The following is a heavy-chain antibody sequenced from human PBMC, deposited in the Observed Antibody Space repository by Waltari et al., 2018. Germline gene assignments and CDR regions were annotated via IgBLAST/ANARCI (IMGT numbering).Heavy chain of an antibody. Sequence: LESGGGLVQPGGSLKLSCAASGFTFGNFAMNWVRQAPGKGLEVASVISGSSAAIHYAASLNGRFTVSRDNSNNTLYLQRNRLTADDTAIYYWAKAPYQLPYLESWGRGTLVTVSS. CDR3: AKAPYQLPYLES. CDR1: GFTFGNFA. D-gene: IGHD2-2*01. J-gene: IGHJ1*01. CDR2: ISGSSAAI. V-gene: IGHV3-23*01.